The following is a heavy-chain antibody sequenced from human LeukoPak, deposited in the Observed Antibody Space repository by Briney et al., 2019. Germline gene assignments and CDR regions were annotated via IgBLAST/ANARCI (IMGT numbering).Heavy chain of an antibody. CDR1: GYTLTELS. CDR3: ATSGNHYYYYMDV. D-gene: IGHD4-23*01. Sequence: ASVKVSCKVSGYTLTELSMHWVRQAPGKGLEWMGGFDPEDGETIYTQKFQGRVTMTEDTSTDTAYMELSSLRSEDTAVYYCATSGNHYYYYMDVWGKGTTVTVSS. V-gene: IGHV1-24*01. J-gene: IGHJ6*03. CDR2: FDPEDGET.